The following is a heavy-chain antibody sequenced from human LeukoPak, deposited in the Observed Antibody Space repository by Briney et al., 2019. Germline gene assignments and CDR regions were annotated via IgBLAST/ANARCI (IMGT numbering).Heavy chain of an antibody. V-gene: IGHV3-23*01. CDR3: ARVVPPTDYGSGSYFWDPYYFDY. D-gene: IGHD3-10*01. CDR1: RFTFSDYA. J-gene: IGHJ4*02. Sequence: GGSLRLSCVGSRFTFSDYAISWVRQAPGKGLEWVSGLSGSGGSTYYIDSVKGRFTISRDNSKNTLYLQMNSLRAEDAAVYYCARVVPPTDYGSGSYFWDPYYFDYWGQGTLVTVSS. CDR2: LSGSGGST.